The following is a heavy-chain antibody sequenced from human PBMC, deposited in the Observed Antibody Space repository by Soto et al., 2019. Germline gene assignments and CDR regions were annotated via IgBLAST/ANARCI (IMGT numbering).Heavy chain of an antibody. CDR1: GYTFTSYA. J-gene: IGHJ6*02. V-gene: IGHV1-3*05. Sequence: QVQLVQSGAEEKKPGASVKVSCKASGYTFTSYAMHWVCQAPGQRLEWMGWINAGNGNTKYSQKFQGRVTITRDTSASTAYMELSSLRSEDTAVYYCARETVSLRCSYGPDGMDVWGQGTTVTVSS. CDR3: ARETVSLRCSYGPDGMDV. CDR2: INAGNGNT. D-gene: IGHD5-18*01.